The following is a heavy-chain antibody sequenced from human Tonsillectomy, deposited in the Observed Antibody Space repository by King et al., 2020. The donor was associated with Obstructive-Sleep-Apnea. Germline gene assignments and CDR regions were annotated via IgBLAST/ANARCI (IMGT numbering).Heavy chain of an antibody. V-gene: IGHV4-34*01. Sequence: VQLQQWGAGLLKPSETLSLTCAVFGGSFSDYYWSWIRQPPGKGLEWGGEINHSGRTTYNPSLKSRVTISVDTAQNQFSLKLNSVTAADTAVYYCARGSGAAAVTWFDPWRQGTLVTVSS. CDR1: GGSFSDYY. CDR3: ARGSGAAAVTWFDP. D-gene: IGHD6-13*01. J-gene: IGHJ5*02. CDR2: INHSGRT.